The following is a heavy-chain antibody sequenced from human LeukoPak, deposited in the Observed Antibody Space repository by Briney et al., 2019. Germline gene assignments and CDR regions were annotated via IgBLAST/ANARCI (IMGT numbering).Heavy chain of an antibody. CDR2: ISAYNGNT. CDR1: GYTFTSYG. V-gene: IGHV1-18*01. CDR3: ARGSNWGSLFHYYYYMDV. J-gene: IGHJ6*03. D-gene: IGHD7-27*01. Sequence: ASVKVSCKASGYTFTSYGISWVRQAPGQGLERMGWISAYNGNTNYAQKLQGRVTMTTDTSTSTAYMELRSLRSDDTAVYYCARGSNWGSLFHYYYYMDVWGKGTTVTVSS.